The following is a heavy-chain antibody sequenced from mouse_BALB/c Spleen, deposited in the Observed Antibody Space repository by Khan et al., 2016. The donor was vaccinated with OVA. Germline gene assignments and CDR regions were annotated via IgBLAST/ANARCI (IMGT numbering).Heavy chain of an antibody. CDR1: GYAFTDFL. CDR3: ARGGYGSWAY. D-gene: IGHD1-1*02. Sequence: QVQLQQSGAELVRPGTSVKVSCKASGYAFTDFLIEWLQQRPGQGLEWIGLINSGSGDTNYNEKFKGKATLTANKSSSTAYMQLSSLTSDDSAVYFCARGGYGSWAYWGQGTLVTVSA. CDR2: INSGSGDT. V-gene: IGHV1-54*01. J-gene: IGHJ3*01.